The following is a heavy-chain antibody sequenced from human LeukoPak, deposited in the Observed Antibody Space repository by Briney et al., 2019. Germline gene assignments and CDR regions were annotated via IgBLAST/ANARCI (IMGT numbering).Heavy chain of an antibody. CDR2: INPSGGGT. D-gene: IGHD6-19*01. CDR1: GYIFTSYY. J-gene: IGHJ4*02. CDR3: ASYSGWDADFFDN. Sequence: GASVKVSCKASGYIFTSYYIHWVRQAPGQGLEWMGIINPSGGGTDYAQKFQGRVTMTRDTAINTAYMELNRLRSDDTAVYYCASYSGWDADFFDNWGQGTLVTVSS. V-gene: IGHV1-2*02.